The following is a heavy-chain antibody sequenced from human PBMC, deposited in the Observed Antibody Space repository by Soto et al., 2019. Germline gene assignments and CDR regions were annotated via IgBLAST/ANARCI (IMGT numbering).Heavy chain of an antibody. CDR3: ARGRYGDY. J-gene: IGHJ4*01. D-gene: IGHD1-1*01. CDR1: GYAFTTYG. CDR2: ISAHNGNT. Sequence: QVHLVQSGAEVKKPGASVKVSCKGSGYAFTTYGITWVRQAPGQGLEWMGWISAHNGNTNYAQKLQGRVTVTRDTSTSTAYMELRSLRSDDTAVYYCARGRYGDYWGHGALVTVSS. V-gene: IGHV1-18*01.